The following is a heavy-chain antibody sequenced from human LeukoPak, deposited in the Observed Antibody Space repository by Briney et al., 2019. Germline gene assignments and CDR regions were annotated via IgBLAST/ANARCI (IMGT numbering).Heavy chain of an antibody. CDR2: MNPNSGNT. CDR1: GYTFTSYD. Sequence: ASVKVSCKASGYTFTSYDINWVRQATGQGLEWMGWMNPNSGNTGYAQKFQGRVTMTRNTSISTAYMELSSLRSEDTAVYYCARGDVLRYFDWLPSTYYYYYMDVWGKGTTVTISS. J-gene: IGHJ6*03. D-gene: IGHD3-9*01. V-gene: IGHV1-8*01. CDR3: ARGDVLRYFDWLPSTYYYYYMDV.